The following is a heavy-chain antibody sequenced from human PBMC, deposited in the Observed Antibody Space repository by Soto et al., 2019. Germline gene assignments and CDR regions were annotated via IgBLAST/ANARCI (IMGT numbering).Heavy chain of an antibody. CDR3: ARRGYVDYYGMDV. Sequence: ETLSLTCAVSGYSFTSYWIGWVRQMPGKGLEWMGIIYPGDSDTRYSPSFQGQVTISADKSISTAYLQWSSLKASDTAMYYCARRGYVDYYGMDVWGQGTTVTVSS. D-gene: IGHD3-16*01. CDR1: GYSFTSYW. V-gene: IGHV5-51*01. CDR2: IYPGDSDT. J-gene: IGHJ6*02.